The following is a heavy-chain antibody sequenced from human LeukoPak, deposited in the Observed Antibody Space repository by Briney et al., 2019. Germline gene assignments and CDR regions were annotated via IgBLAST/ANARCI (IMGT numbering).Heavy chain of an antibody. CDR3: ARVSSGWYQVDY. V-gene: IGHV1-69*01. CDR1: A. CDR2: VIPIFGTA. D-gene: IGHD6-19*01. J-gene: IGHJ4*02. Sequence: AISGVGQAPGQGLEWMGGVIPIFGTANYAQKFQGRVTITADESTSTAYMELSSLRSADTAVYYCARVSSGWYQVDYWGQGTLVTVSS.